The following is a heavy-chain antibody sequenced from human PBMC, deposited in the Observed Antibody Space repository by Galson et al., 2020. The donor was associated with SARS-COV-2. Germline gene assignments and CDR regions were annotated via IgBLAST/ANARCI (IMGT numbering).Heavy chain of an antibody. V-gene: IGHV3-33*06. CDR2: IWFDGSKK. CDR3: AKGGSRGVVISDAFDV. J-gene: IGHJ3*01. CDR1: GFTFSSYG. Sequence: QLGESLKISCAASGFTFSSYGMHWVRQAPGKGLEWVAVIWFDGSKKYYADSVKGRFTISRDDSKNTLDLQMNSLRAEDTAVYFCAKGGSRGVVISDAFDVWGQGTMVTVSS. D-gene: IGHD3-3*01.